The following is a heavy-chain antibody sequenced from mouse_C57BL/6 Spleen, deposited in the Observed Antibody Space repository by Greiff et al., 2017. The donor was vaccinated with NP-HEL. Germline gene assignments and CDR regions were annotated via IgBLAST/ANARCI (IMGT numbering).Heavy chain of an antibody. J-gene: IGHJ2*01. CDR2: IDPENGDT. Sequence: EVKLMESGAELVRPGASVKLSCTASGFNIKDDYMHWVKQRPEQGLEWIGWIDPENGDTEYASKFQGKATITAYTSSNTAYLQLSSLTSEDTAVYYCTPFYYGSSYNYWGQGTTLTVSS. CDR3: TPFYYGSSYNY. V-gene: IGHV14-4*01. D-gene: IGHD1-1*01. CDR1: GFNIKDDY.